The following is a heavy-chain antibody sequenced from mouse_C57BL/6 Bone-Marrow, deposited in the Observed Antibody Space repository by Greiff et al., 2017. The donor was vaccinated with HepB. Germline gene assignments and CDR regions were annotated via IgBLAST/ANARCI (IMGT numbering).Heavy chain of an antibody. J-gene: IGHJ2*01. Sequence: VQLQQSGPVLVKPGASVKMSCKASGYTFTDYYINWVKQSHGKSLEWIGVINPYNGGTSYNQKFKGKATLTVDKSSSTAYMELNGLTSEDSAVYYFARAGDSTVVPTDSGAKGPPPTVSS. CDR1: GYTFTDYY. CDR3: ARAGDSTVVPTDS. V-gene: IGHV1-19*01. D-gene: IGHD1-1*01. CDR2: INPYNGGT.